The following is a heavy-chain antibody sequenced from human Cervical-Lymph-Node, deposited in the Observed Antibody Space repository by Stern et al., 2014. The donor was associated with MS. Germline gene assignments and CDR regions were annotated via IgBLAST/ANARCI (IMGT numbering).Heavy chain of an antibody. V-gene: IGHV3-30*18. CDR1: GFPFSSYA. D-gene: IGHD3/OR15-3a*01. CDR2: LSFAGSNE. J-gene: IGHJ6*02. Sequence: VQLVESGGGVVLPGRSLRLSCAASGFPFSSYAMHWVRQAPGKGLEWVAVLSFAGSNEYYADSVKGRFAISRDNSKNMLYLQMSSLRVEDTALYYCAKDTGSPTWTRDYYAMAAWGQGTTVTVSS. CDR3: AKDTGSPTWTRDYYAMAA.